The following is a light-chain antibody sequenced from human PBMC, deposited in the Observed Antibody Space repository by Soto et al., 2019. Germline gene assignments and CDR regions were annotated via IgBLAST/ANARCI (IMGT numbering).Light chain of an antibody. V-gene: IGKV3D-15*01. CDR3: QQYQKWPPIT. CDR2: GAS. Sequence: EIVLTQSPGTLSLSPGERATLSCRASQSVSITYLAWYQQKPGQSPGLLLYGASNRASGIPDRFSGSGSGTEFTLTITGLQSEDFAVYYCQQYQKWPPITFGQGTRLEI. CDR1: QSVSITY. J-gene: IGKJ5*01.